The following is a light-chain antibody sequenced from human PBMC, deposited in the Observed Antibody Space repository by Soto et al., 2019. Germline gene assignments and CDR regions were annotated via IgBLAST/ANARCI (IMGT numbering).Light chain of an antibody. CDR2: GAS. V-gene: IGKV3-20*01. J-gene: IGKJ1*01. CDR1: QSVSSSY. Sequence: EIVLTQSPGTLSLSPGERATLSCRSSQSVSSSYLAWYQQKPAQAPRLLIYGASSRATGIPDRFSGSGSGTDSTLTISRLEPEDFAVYYCQQYGSSPQTFGQGTKV. CDR3: QQYGSSPQT.